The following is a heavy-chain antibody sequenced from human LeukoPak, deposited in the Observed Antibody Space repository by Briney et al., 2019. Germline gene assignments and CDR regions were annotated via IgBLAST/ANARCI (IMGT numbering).Heavy chain of an antibody. D-gene: IGHD4-17*01. Sequence: PGGSLRLSCTASGLTFSNYATTWVRLAPGKGLEWVSSITGSGRGTYYADSVKGRFSVSRDNSQNTVFLHMNSLRADDTALYYCSKDPNGDYVGAFDMWGPGTMVTVSS. J-gene: IGHJ3*02. V-gene: IGHV3-23*01. CDR2: ITGSGRGT. CDR3: SKDPNGDYVGAFDM. CDR1: GLTFSNYA.